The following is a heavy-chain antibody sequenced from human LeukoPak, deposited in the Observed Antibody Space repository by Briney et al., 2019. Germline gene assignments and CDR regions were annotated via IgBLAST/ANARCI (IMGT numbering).Heavy chain of an antibody. CDR2: IWYDGSNK. D-gene: IGHD5-12*01. J-gene: IGHJ4*02. V-gene: IGHV3-33*08. Sequence: GGSLRLSCVASGFSFSGYAMSWVRQAPGKGLEWVAVIWYDGSNKYYADSVKGRFTISRDNSKNTLYLQMNSLRAEDTAVYYCARSGYDYFLFDYWGQGTLVTVSS. CDR3: ARSGYDYFLFDY. CDR1: GFSFSGYA.